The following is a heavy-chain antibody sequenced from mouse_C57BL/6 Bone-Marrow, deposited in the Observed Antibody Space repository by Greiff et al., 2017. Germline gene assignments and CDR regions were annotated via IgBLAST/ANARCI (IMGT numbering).Heavy chain of an antibody. Sequence: VQLQQPGAELVKPGASVKLSCKASGYTFTSYWMHWVKQRPGRGLEWIGRIDPNSGGTKYNEKFKSKATLTVDKPSSTAYMQLSSLTSEDSAVYYCARCQRLITTVVANYFDYWGQGTTLTVSS. D-gene: IGHD1-1*01. CDR3: ARCQRLITTVVANYFDY. J-gene: IGHJ2*01. CDR1: GYTFTSYW. V-gene: IGHV1-72*01. CDR2: IDPNSGGT.